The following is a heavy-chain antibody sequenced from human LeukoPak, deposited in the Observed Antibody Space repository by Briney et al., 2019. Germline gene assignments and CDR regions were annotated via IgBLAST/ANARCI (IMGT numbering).Heavy chain of an antibody. CDR2: INPNSGGT. V-gene: IGHV1-2*06. CDR3: ARDDSSGWYKSSDY. Sequence: ASVKVSCKASGYTFTGYFMHWVRQAPGQGLEWMGRINPNSGGTNYAQKFQGRVTMTRDTSISTAYMELSRLRSDDTAVYYCARDDSSGWYKSSDYWGQGTLVTVSS. CDR1: GYTFTGYF. D-gene: IGHD6-19*01. J-gene: IGHJ4*02.